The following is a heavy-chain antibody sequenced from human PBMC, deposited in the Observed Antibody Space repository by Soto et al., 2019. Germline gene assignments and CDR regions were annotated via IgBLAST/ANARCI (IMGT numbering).Heavy chain of an antibody. CDR2: IYYSGST. D-gene: IGHD5-12*01. CDR1: GGSISSGDYY. J-gene: IGHJ3*02. V-gene: IGHV4-30-4*01. Sequence: PSETLSLTCTVSGGSISSGDYYWGWIRQPPGKGLEWIGYIYYSGSTYYNPSLKSRVTISVDTSKNQFSLKLSSVTAADTAVYYCASMFPTSCYAPGALLPDAFDIWGQGTMVTVSS. CDR3: ASMFPTSCYAPGALLPDAFDI.